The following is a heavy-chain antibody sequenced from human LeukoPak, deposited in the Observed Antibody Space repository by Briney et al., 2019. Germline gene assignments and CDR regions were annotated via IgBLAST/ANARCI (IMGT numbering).Heavy chain of an antibody. CDR2: INHSGST. J-gene: IGHJ5*02. D-gene: IGHD4-17*01. Sequence: SETLSLTCTVSGGSISSYYWGWIRQPPGKGLEWIGEINHSGSTNYNPSLKSRVTISVDTSKNQFSLKLSSVTAADTAVYYCARRSTVTILNWFDPWGQGTLVTVSS. CDR1: GGSISSYY. CDR3: ARRSTVTILNWFDP. V-gene: IGHV4-34*01.